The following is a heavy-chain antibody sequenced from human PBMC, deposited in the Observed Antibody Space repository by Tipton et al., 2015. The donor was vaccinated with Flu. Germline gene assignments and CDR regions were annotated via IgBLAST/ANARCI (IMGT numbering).Heavy chain of an antibody. D-gene: IGHD6-19*01. V-gene: IGHV3-7*01. CDR1: GFTFSSYW. CDR2: IKQDGSEK. Sequence: GSLRLSCAASGFTFSSYWMSWVRQAPGKGLEWVANIKQDGSEKYYVDSVKGRFTISRDNAKNSLYLQMNSLRAEDTAVYYCARVKVLAVARYGAFDIWGQGPMVPVSS. J-gene: IGHJ3*02. CDR3: ARVKVLAVARYGAFDI.